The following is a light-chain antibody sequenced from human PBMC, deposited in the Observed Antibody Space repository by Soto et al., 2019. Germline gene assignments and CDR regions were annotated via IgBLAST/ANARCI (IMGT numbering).Light chain of an antibody. J-gene: IGKJ1*01. CDR2: AAS. Sequence: DIQMTQSPSSLSASVGDRVTITCRASQGITNYLAWYQQKPGKGPKFLIYAASTLQSGVPSRFSGSGSGTAFSLTIISLQPADVATYYCQKYNRAPWTFGQGTKVEIK. V-gene: IGKV1-27*01. CDR1: QGITNY. CDR3: QKYNRAPWT.